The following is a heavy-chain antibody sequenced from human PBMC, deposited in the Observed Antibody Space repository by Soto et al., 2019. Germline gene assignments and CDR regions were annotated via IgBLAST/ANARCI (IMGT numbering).Heavy chain of an antibody. J-gene: IGHJ4*01. CDR2: VGGGGDDT. D-gene: IGHD2-8*01. V-gene: IGHV3-23*01. CDR1: GFTFSSYV. Sequence: EVQLLESGGGLLQPGGSLRLSCAASGFTFSSYVMNWVRQVPGEGLEWVSTVGGGGDDTYYADSVKGRFTISRDNSKNSLYLQMNSLRADDTAVYFCAKSGYCSTGKCSAFDYWGHRNLVTVSS. CDR3: AKSGYCSTGKCSAFDY.